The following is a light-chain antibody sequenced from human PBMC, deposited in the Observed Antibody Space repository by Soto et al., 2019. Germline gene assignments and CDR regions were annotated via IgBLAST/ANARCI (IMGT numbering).Light chain of an antibody. V-gene: IGLV2-14*01. CDR3: SSYTSSSTLLYV. Sequence: QSALAQPASVSGSPGQSITISCTGTSSDVGGYKYVSWYQQHPGKAPKLMIYEVSNRPSGVSNRFAGSKSGNTASLTISGLQAEDGADYYCSSYTSSSTLLYVFGTGTKVTVL. CDR2: EVS. CDR1: SSDVGGYKY. J-gene: IGLJ1*01.